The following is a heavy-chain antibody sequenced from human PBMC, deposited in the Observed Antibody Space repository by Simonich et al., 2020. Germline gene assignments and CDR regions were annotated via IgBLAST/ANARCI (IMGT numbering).Heavy chain of an antibody. J-gene: IGHJ4*02. Sequence: QLQLQESGPGLVKPSETLSLTCTVSGGSISSRSYYWGWIRQPPGKGLEWIGSIYYRGGNYYNPSLKSRVTISVDTSKNQFSLKLSSVTAADTAVYYCARWAYSGSYFDYWGQGTLVTVSS. V-gene: IGHV4-39*01. CDR1: GGSISSRSYY. CDR2: IYYRGGN. CDR3: ARWAYSGSYFDY. D-gene: IGHD6-6*01.